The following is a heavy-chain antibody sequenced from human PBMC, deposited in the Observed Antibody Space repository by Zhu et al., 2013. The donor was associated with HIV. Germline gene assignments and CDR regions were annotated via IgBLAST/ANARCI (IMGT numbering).Heavy chain of an antibody. V-gene: IGHV1-18*01. CDR1: GYTFTSYG. D-gene: IGHD3-10*01. CDR3: ARMPQYYYGSGNLYYFDY. J-gene: IGHJ4*02. CDR2: ISAYNGNT. Sequence: QVQLVQSGAEVKKPGASVKVSCKASGYTFTSYGISWVRQAPGQGLEWMGWISAYNGNTNYAQKLQGRVTMTTDTSTSTAYMELRSLRSDDTAVYYCARMPQYYYGSGNLYYFDYWGQGTLVTVSS.